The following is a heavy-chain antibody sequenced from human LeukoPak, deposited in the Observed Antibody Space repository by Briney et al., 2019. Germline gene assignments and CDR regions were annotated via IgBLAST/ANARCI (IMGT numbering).Heavy chain of an antibody. J-gene: IGHJ5*02. CDR2: IYHSGST. Sequence: SETLSLTCSVSGYSISSGYYWGWIRQPPGKGLEWIGTIYHSGSTCYNPSLKSRVTISVDTSKNQFSLNLTSVTAADTAVYYCARFTPQGYGWGGYNRFDPWGQGTLVTVSS. CDR1: GYSISSGYY. V-gene: IGHV4-38-2*02. CDR3: ARFTPQGYGWGGYNRFDP. D-gene: IGHD3-16*01.